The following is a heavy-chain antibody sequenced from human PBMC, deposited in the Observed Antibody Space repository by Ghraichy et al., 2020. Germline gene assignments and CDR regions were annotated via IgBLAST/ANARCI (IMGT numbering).Heavy chain of an antibody. CDR3: ARDRITLLRGVKKDPGYWYFDL. CDR2: IIPILGVP. CDR1: GGAARRAA. V-gene: IGHV1-69*04. Sequence: SVKVSCTACGGAARRAALSWVRESPGQGLEWLGRIIPILGVPTYAQKFQGRVTITADKSTNTASLELSSLRSDDTAVYFCARDRITLLRGVKKDPGYWYFDLWGRGTLVIVSS. J-gene: IGHJ2*01. D-gene: IGHD3-10*01.